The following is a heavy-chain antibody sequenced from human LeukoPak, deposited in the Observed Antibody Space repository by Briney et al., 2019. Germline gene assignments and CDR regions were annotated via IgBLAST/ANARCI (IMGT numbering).Heavy chain of an antibody. J-gene: IGHJ3*02. Sequence: DPSETLSLTCTVSGGSISSGSYYWSWIRQPAGKGLEWIGRIYTSGSTNYNPSLKSRVTISVDTSKNQFSLKLSSVTAADTAVYYCARGSTTGDDAFDIWGQGTMVTVSS. CDR2: IYTSGST. V-gene: IGHV4-61*02. CDR1: GGSISSGSYY. D-gene: IGHD4-11*01. CDR3: ARGSTTGDDAFDI.